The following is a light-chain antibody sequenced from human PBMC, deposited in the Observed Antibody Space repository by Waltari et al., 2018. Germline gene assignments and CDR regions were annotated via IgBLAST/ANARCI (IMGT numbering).Light chain of an antibody. CDR2: EIS. CDR3: MQTKQFPWT. J-gene: IGKJ1*01. CDR1: QSLLYTDGKTY. V-gene: IGKV2D-29*01. Sequence: DIVMTQTPVSLSVTPGQSASISCTSSQSLLYTDGKTYFDWYLQKACQPPQLLIYEISKQFSGVPDRFSGSGSGTDFTLKISRVEAEDVGVYYCMQTKQFPWTLGQGTKVEVK.